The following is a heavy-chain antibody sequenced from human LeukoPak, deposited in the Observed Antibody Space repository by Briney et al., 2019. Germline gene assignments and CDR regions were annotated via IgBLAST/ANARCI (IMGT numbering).Heavy chain of an antibody. CDR2: IKEDGSEK. CDR3: ARRVFDI. Sequence: PGGSLRLSCAASGFTFTNYWMNWVRQTPGRGLESVANIKEDGSEKYYVDSVRGRFTISRDNAKNSLYLQMNSLRAEDTAVYYCARRVFDIWGQGTMVTVSS. V-gene: IGHV3-7*01. CDR1: GFTFTNYW. J-gene: IGHJ3*02.